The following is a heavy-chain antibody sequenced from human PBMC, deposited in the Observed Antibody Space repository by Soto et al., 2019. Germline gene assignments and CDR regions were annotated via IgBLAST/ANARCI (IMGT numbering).Heavy chain of an antibody. Sequence: QVQLQQWGAGLLNPSETLSLTFAVYGGSFSGYYWIWIRQHQGKGLVWVGEINHSGSTDYNPSLMSRVTIAVDTYKHQFSLKLSAVTDADTAVYYCARALYCGGDCSAFDYWGKVTLVTVSS. CDR3: ARALYCGGDCSAFDY. CDR1: GGSFSGYY. CDR2: INHSGST. V-gene: IGHV4-34*01. D-gene: IGHD2-21*02. J-gene: IGHJ4*02.